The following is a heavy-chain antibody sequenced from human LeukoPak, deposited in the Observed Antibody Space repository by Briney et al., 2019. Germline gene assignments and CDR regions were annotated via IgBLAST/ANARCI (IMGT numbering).Heavy chain of an antibody. CDR1: GGSFSGYY. CDR2: INHSGST. D-gene: IGHD6-19*01. V-gene: IGHV4-34*01. CDR3: ARGSTGYSSGWGWVARTSFDY. Sequence: SETLSLTCAVYGGSFSGYYWSWIRQPPGKRLEWIGEINHSGSTNYNPSLKSRVTISVDTSKNQFSLKLSSVTAADTAVYYCARGSTGYSSGWGWVARTSFDYWGQGTLVTVSS. J-gene: IGHJ4*02.